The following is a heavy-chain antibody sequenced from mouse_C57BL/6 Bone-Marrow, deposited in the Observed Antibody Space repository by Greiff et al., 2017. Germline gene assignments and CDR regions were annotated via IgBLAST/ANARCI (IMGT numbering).Heavy chain of an antibody. J-gene: IGHJ2*01. CDR3: ASPWGN. V-gene: IGHV1-50*01. Sequence: QVQLQQPGAELVKPGASVKLSCKASGYTFTSYWLQWVKQRPGQGLEWIGEIDPSVGCTNYTHKFKGKATLTVDTSSSTAYMQLSSLTSEDSAVYCCASPWGNWGQGTPLTVSS. CDR1: GYTFTSYW. CDR2: IDPSVGCT.